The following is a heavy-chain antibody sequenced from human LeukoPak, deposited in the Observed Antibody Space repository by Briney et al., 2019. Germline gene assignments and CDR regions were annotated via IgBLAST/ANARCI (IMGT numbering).Heavy chain of an antibody. CDR3: AKGGPYSKFPFDP. D-gene: IGHD4-11*01. CDR2: ISASGGTT. J-gene: IGHJ5*02. CDR1: GFPFRTYD. Sequence: PGGSLRLSCAASGFPFRTYDMSWARQAPGKGLEGVSTISASGGTTYYADSVKSRFTISRDNSKSTLFLRMNSLRAEDTALYYGAKGGPYSKFPFDPWGQGTLVTVFS. V-gene: IGHV3-23*01.